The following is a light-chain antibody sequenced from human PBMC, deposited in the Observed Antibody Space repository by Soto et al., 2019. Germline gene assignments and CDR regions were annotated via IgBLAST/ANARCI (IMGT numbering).Light chain of an antibody. Sequence: DIVMTQSPLSLPVTPGEPASISCRSSQSLLHSNGYNYLDWYLQKPGKAPKLLIYDASSLESGVPSRFSGSGSGTEFTLTISSLQPDDFATYYCQQYNSYLITFGQGTRLGIK. J-gene: IGKJ5*01. V-gene: IGKV2-28*01. CDR1: QSLLHSNGYNY. CDR2: DAS. CDR3: QQYNSYLIT.